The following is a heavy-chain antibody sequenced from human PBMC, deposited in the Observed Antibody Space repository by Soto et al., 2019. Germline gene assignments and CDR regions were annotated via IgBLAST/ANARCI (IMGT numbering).Heavy chain of an antibody. J-gene: IGHJ6*02. D-gene: IGHD3-22*01. Sequence: GGSLRLSCAASGFTFRRYAMNWVRQATGKGLAWISAISASGGTTDYADSVKVRFTISRDKSKNTLYLQMNSLRAEDTAVDYWAKDLGNYYYDSSGYSSYGMDVGGQGTTDTVSS. V-gene: IGHV3-23*01. CDR1: GFTFRRYA. CDR2: ISASGGTT. CDR3: AKDLGNYYYDSSGYSSYGMDV.